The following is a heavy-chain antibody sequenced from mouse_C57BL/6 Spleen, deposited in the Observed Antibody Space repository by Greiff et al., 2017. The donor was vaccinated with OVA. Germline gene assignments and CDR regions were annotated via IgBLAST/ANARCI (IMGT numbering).Heavy chain of an antibody. J-gene: IGHJ4*01. Sequence: VQLQQPGAELVKPGASVKMSCKASGYTFTSYWITWVKQRPGQGLEWIGDIYPGSGSTNYNAKFKSKATLTVDTSSSTAYMQLSSLTSEDTAVYYCASGQEQGAMDYWGQGTSVTVSS. CDR2: IYPGSGST. V-gene: IGHV1-55*01. CDR1: GYTFTSYW. CDR3: ASGQEQGAMDY. D-gene: IGHD3-3*01.